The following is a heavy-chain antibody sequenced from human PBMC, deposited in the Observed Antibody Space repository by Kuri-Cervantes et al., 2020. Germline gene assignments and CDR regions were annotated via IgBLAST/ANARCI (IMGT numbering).Heavy chain of an antibody. J-gene: IGHJ5*02. CDR1: GFTFSDYY. Sequence: GGSLRLSCAASGFTFSDYYMSWIRQAPGEGLEWVSSISRNSDYIYYADSVRGRFTISRDNAKNSLYLQLNSLRAEDTALYYCTRGMGDTAIPGSWGQGTLVTVSS. V-gene: IGHV3-11*06. CDR3: TRGMGDTAIPGS. CDR2: ISRNSDYI. D-gene: IGHD5-18*01.